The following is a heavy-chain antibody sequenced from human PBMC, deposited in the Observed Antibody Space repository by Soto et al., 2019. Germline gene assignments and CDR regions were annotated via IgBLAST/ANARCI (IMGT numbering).Heavy chain of an antibody. J-gene: IGHJ4*02. CDR2: IWYDGSNK. CDR3: ARGRYGDDPLY. D-gene: IGHD4-17*01. V-gene: IGHV3-33*01. Sequence: QVQLVESGGGVVQPGRSLRLSCAASGFTFSSYGMHWVRQAPGKGLEWVAVIWYDGSNKYYADSVKGRFTISRDNSKNTLYMQMITLRGEDTAVYSCARGRYGDDPLYWVQGTLVTVSS. CDR1: GFTFSSYG.